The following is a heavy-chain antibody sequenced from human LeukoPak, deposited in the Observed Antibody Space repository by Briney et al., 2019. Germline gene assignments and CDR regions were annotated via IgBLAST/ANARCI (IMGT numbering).Heavy chain of an antibody. J-gene: IGHJ3*02. CDR1: SRSTTIHS. Sequence: SDNLSLPSTVSSRSTTIHSGTCIRQPPGKRPEWIGYVYNRGRTHYNPSIKSRVTISIDKTNKQFSLRMTSVTAADTAVYYCARERTNYDILTGYYNRTFDIWGQGKMVIVSS. V-gene: IGHV4-59*11. CDR2: VYNRGRT. D-gene: IGHD3-9*01. CDR3: ARERTNYDILTGYYNRTFDI.